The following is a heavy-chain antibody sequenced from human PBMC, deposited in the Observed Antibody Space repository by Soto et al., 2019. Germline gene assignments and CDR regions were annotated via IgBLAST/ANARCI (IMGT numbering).Heavy chain of an antibody. CDR2: IYYSGST. CDR3: ARFGYSYGKDFDY. D-gene: IGHD5-18*01. V-gene: IGHV4-31*03. J-gene: IGHJ4*02. CDR1: GGSISSGGYY. Sequence: QVQLQESGPGLVKPSQTLSLTCTVFGGSISSGGYYWSWIRQHPGKGLEWIGYIYYSGSTYYNPSLKSRVTISVDTSKNQFSLKLSSVTAADTAVYYCARFGYSYGKDFDYWGQGTLVTVSS.